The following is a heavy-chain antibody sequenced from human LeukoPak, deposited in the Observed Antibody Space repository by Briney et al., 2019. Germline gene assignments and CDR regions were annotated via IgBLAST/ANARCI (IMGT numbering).Heavy chain of an antibody. V-gene: IGHV4-4*07. Sequence: SETLSLTCTVSGGSISSYYWSWIRQPPGKGLEWIGRIYTSGSTNYNPSLKSRVTMSVDTSKNQFSLKLSSVTAADTAVYYCARESHSSSYLFDYWGQGTLVTVSS. CDR3: ARESHSSSYLFDY. CDR1: GGSISSYY. J-gene: IGHJ4*02. D-gene: IGHD6-6*01. CDR2: IYTSGST.